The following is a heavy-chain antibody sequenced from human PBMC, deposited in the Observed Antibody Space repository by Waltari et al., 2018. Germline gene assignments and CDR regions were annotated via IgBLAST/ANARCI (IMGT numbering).Heavy chain of an antibody. Sequence: QMQLVQSGPEVKKPGTSVKVSCKASGFTFTSSAVQWVRQARGQRLEWIGWIVVGSGNTNYAQKFQEGVTMTRDMSTSTAYMELSSLRSEDTAVYYCAADRDWELLPYYGMDVWGQGTTVTVSS. CDR2: IVVGSGNT. CDR1: GFTFTSSA. D-gene: IGHD1-26*01. CDR3: AADRDWELLPYYGMDV. V-gene: IGHV1-58*01. J-gene: IGHJ6*02.